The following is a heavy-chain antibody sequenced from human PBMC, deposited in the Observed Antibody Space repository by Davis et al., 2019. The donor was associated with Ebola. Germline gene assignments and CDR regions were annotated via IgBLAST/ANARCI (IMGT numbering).Heavy chain of an antibody. CDR2: ITSSGSTI. CDR3: ARGITMVRGVTWFDP. CDR1: GFTFSTYT. D-gene: IGHD3-10*01. Sequence: GESLKISCTTSGFTFSTYTINWVRQAPGKGLEWLSYITSSGSTISYADSVKGRFTISRDNGKNSLYLQMNSLRDEDTAVYYCARGITMVRGVTWFDPWGQGTLVTVSS. V-gene: IGHV3-48*02. J-gene: IGHJ5*02.